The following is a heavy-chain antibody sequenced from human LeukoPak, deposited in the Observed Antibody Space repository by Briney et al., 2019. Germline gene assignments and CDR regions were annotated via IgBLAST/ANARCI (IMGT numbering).Heavy chain of an antibody. V-gene: IGHV4-38-2*02. CDR1: GYSISSGYY. CDR2: IYHSGST. J-gene: IGHJ4*02. D-gene: IGHD2-2*02. Sequence: SETLSLTCTVSGYSISSGYYWGWIRQPPGKGLEWIGSIYHSGSTYYNPSLKSRVTISVDTSKNQFSLKLSSVTAADTAVYYCARVACSSTNCYNPFDYWGQGTLVTVSS. CDR3: ARVACSSTNCYNPFDY.